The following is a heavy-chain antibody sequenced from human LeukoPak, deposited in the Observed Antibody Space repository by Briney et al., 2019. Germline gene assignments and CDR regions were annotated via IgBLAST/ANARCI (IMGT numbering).Heavy chain of an antibody. CDR1: GFAFSTYG. J-gene: IGHJ4*02. CDR3: AKDFGRTLYQDY. CDR2: IAYDGINK. V-gene: IGHV3-30*18. Sequence: GRSRRLSVGALGFAFSTYGMDGCGRCPGKGWGWWGFIAYDGINKDYADSVKGRFTIYRDNSQNTLYLQMNSLRDEDTAVYYCAKDFGRTLYQDYWGQGNLVAVSS. D-gene: IGHD3-16*02.